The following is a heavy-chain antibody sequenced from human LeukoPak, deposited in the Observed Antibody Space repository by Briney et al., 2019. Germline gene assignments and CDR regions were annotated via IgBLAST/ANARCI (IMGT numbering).Heavy chain of an antibody. Sequence: GGSLRLSCATSGFTFSTYAMSWVRQAPGKGLEWVSALNHDGGSTYYADSVKGRFTIFRDNSKNTVYLQMNSLSAEDTAVYYCAKGPAPYCSGGSCYSPHWYFDLWGRGTLVTVSS. V-gene: IGHV3-23*01. CDR2: LNHDGGST. CDR1: GFTFSTYA. CDR3: AKGPAPYCSGGSCYSPHWYFDL. J-gene: IGHJ2*01. D-gene: IGHD2-15*01.